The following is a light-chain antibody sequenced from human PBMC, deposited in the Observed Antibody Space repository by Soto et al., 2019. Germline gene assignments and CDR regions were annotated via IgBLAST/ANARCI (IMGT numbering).Light chain of an antibody. CDR1: QSISNK. Sequence: IQMTQSPPTLSASVGDRVTITCRASQSISNKLAWYQQKAGKAPKVLIYDASTLESGVPSRFSGSGSGTEFTLTISSLQPDDFATYYCQQYHTYSRTFGQGTKVDI. V-gene: IGKV1-5*01. CDR3: QQYHTYSRT. CDR2: DAS. J-gene: IGKJ1*01.